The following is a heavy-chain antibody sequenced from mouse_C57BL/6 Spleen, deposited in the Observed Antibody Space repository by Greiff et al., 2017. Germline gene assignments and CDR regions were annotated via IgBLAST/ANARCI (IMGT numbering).Heavy chain of an antibody. V-gene: IGHV1-26*01. J-gene: IGHJ4*01. CDR2: INPNNGGT. CDR3: ASYYDYDNAMDY. Sequence: VQLQQSGPELVKPGASVKISCKASGYTFTDYYMNWVKQSHGKSLEWIGDINPNNGGTSYNQKFKGKATLTVDKSSSTAYMELRSLTSEDSAVYYCASYYDYDNAMDYWGQGTSVTVSS. CDR1: GYTFTDYY. D-gene: IGHD2-4*01.